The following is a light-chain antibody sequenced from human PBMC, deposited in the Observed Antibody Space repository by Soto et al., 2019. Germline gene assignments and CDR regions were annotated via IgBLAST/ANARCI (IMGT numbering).Light chain of an antibody. CDR1: SHDIGAYDY. Sequence: QSALTQPTSVSGSAGQSITISCTGISHDIGAYDYVSWYQQHPGKAPRLLIYGVRNRPSGIPSRFSASKSGLTASLTISGLQAEDEADYYCASFSTYRVYVFGPGTKVTVL. CDR2: GVR. J-gene: IGLJ1*01. CDR3: ASFSTYRVYV. V-gene: IGLV2-14*01.